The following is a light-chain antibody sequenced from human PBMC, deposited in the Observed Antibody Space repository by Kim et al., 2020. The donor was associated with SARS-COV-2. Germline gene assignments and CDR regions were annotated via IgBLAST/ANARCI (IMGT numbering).Light chain of an antibody. CDR3: AAWDDNLKGWV. CDR2: SNN. Sequence: QSVMTQPPSASGTPGQRVTIPCAGSSSNIGSNTVNWYQQLPGTAPKLLIYSNNQRPSGVPDRFSASKSGTSASLAISGLQSEDEADYYCAAWDDNLKGWVFGGGTQLTVL. V-gene: IGLV1-44*01. J-gene: IGLJ3*02. CDR1: SSNIGSNT.